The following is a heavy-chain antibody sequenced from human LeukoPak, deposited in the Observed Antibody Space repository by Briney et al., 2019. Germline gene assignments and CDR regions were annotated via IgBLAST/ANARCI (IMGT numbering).Heavy chain of an antibody. CDR2: IYTSGSA. J-gene: IGHJ5*02. Sequence: SETLSLTCTVSGGSFSSYDWSWIRQPAGKGVEGVGRIYTSGSANYNASFKRRGTMSVDTCKNQISFMLESAMAPDTAADYFAGSRRGYSPSFATWGQGPMVTV. V-gene: IGHV4-4*07. CDR3: AGSRRGYSPSFAT. CDR1: GGSFSSYD. D-gene: IGHD5-18*01.